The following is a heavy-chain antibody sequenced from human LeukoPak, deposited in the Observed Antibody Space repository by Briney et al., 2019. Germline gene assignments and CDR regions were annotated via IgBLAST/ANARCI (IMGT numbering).Heavy chain of an antibody. CDR2: INWNGGRT. Sequence: PGGSLRLSCAASGFTFYDYGMMGLPHAPGKGLECVPGINWNGGRTGYADSVKGRFTISRDNAKNSLYLQMNSLRAEDTALYHCARDSDFWSGYSFDYWGQGTLDSVSS. D-gene: IGHD3-3*01. V-gene: IGHV3-20*01. CDR3: ARDSDFWSGYSFDY. CDR1: GFTFYDYG. J-gene: IGHJ4*02.